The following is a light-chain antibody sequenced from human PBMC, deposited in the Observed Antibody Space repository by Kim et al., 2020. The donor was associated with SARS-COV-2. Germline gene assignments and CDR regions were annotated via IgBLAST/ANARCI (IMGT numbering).Light chain of an antibody. CDR1: SSDVGTYKL. CDR2: DVI. CDR3: CSYVGGSRFV. J-gene: IGLJ1*01. Sequence: QSFTISCTGTSSDVGTYKLVSWYRQDPGKAPKLMIYDVIERPSGVSDRFSGSKSGNTASLTISGLQAEDEADYYCCSYVGGSRFVFGTGTKVTVL. V-gene: IGLV2-23*02.